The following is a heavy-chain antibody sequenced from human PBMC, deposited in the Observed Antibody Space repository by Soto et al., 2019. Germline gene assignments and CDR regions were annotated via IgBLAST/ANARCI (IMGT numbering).Heavy chain of an antibody. V-gene: IGHV3-30-3*01. CDR1: GFTFSSYA. Sequence: GGSLRLSCAASGFTFSSYAMHWVRQAPGKGPEWVAVISYDGSNKYYADSVKGRFTISRDNSKNTLYLQMNSLRAEDTAVYYCAREYSSSWYAYYYYYYGMDVWGQGTTVTVSS. CDR2: ISYDGSNK. J-gene: IGHJ6*02. CDR3: AREYSSSWYAYYYYYYGMDV. D-gene: IGHD6-13*01.